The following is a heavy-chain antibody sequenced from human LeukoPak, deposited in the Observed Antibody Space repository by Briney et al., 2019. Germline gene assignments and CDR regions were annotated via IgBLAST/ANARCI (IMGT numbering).Heavy chain of an antibody. Sequence: SETLSLTCTVSGGSISSYYWSWIRQPAGKGLEWIGRIYTSGSTNYNPSLRSRVTISVDTSKNQFSLKLSSVTAADTAVYYCARGHIWYYYGSGSPYYFDYWGQGTLVTVSS. V-gene: IGHV4-4*07. CDR2: IYTSGST. D-gene: IGHD3-10*01. CDR1: GGSISSYY. CDR3: ARGHIWYYYGSGSPYYFDY. J-gene: IGHJ4*02.